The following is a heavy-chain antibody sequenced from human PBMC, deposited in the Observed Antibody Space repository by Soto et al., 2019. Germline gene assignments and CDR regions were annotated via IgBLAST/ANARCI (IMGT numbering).Heavy chain of an antibody. CDR3: TRCVITMVRGGPYYYYYGMDV. J-gene: IGHJ6*02. CDR2: IKSKTDGGTT. Sequence: PGGSLRLSCAASGFTFSNAWMNWVRQAPGKGLEWVGRIKSKTDGGTTDYAAPVKGRFTISRDDSKNTLYLQMNSLKTEDTAVNYCTRCVITMVRGGPYYYYYGMDVWGQGTTVTVSS. V-gene: IGHV3-15*07. CDR1: GFTFSNAW. D-gene: IGHD3-10*01.